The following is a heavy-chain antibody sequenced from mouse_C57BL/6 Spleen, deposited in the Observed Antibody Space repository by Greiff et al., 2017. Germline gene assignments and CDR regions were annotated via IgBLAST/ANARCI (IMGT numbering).Heavy chain of an antibody. Sequence: EVHLVESGGGLVKPGGSPKLSCAASGFTFSSYAMSWVRQTPEKRLEWVATISDGGSYTYYPDNVKGRFTISRDNAKNNLYLQMSHLKSEDTAMYYCARDLGYGTPFAYWGQGTLVTVSA. CDR3: ARDLGYGTPFAY. D-gene: IGHD1-1*01. V-gene: IGHV5-4*01. J-gene: IGHJ3*01. CDR2: ISDGGSYT. CDR1: GFTFSSYA.